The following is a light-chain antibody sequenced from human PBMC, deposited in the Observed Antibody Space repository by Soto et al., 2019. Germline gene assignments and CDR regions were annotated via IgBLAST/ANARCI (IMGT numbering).Light chain of an antibody. CDR3: HQYGTLPYA. J-gene: IGKJ2*01. V-gene: IGKV1-12*01. Sequence: DIQMTQSPSSLSASVGDKVTITCRASQDVSIWLAWFQQKPGEAPKLLIYGASSLQSGVPLRFSGSGSGTDFTLTISRLEPEDFAVYYCHQYGTLPYAFGQGTKLQIK. CDR2: GAS. CDR1: QDVSIW.